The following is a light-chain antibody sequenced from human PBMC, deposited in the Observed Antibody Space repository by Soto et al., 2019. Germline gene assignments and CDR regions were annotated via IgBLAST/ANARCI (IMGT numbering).Light chain of an antibody. CDR1: SSDVGGYNY. Sequence: QSVLTQPASVSGSPGQSSTISCTGSSSDVGGYNYVSWYQHHPGKAPKLMIYEVTNRPSGVYSRFSGSKSGNTASLTISGRQAEDEADSCCCSYTSSDTHLVFGGGTKLTVL. J-gene: IGLJ3*02. V-gene: IGLV2-14*01. CDR3: CSYTSSDTHLV. CDR2: EVT.